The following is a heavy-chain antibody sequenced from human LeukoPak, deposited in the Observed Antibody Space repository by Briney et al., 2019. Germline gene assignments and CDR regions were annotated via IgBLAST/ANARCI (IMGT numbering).Heavy chain of an antibody. V-gene: IGHV3-30*04. J-gene: IGHJ4*02. Sequence: GGSLRLSCAASGFTFSSYAMHWVRQAPGKGLEEVAVISYDGSNKYYADSVKGRFTISRDNSKNTLYLQMNSLRAEDTAVYYCARDEAYCSGGSCYPAYYFDYWGQGTLVTVSS. CDR2: ISYDGSNK. D-gene: IGHD2-15*01. CDR3: ARDEAYCSGGSCYPAYYFDY. CDR1: GFTFSSYA.